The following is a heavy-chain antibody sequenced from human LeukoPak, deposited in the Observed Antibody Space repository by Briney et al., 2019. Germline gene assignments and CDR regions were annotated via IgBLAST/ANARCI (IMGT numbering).Heavy chain of an antibody. J-gene: IGHJ4*02. CDR1: GFTFSNYW. V-gene: IGHV3-7*01. Sequence: GGSLRLSCAASGFTFSNYWMQWVRQAPGKGLEWVANINQDGSAKYYVDSVNGRFTISKDNAKNSLYLQMNSPRVDDTAVYYCTRGDPDFWGQGTLVIVSS. D-gene: IGHD3-3*01. CDR2: INQDGSAK. CDR3: TRGDPDF.